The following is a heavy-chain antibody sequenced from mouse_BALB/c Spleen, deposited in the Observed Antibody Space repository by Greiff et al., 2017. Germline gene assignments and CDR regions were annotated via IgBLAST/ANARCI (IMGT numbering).Heavy chain of an antibody. D-gene: IGHD2-1*01. Sequence: QVPLKESGPGILQPSQTLSLSCTSSGFSLSTSGMGVGGNRPPPGKGLEWLVHIYWDDDKCYNPSLKSLLTISKDTSSNQVFLKITSVDTADTATYYCARRGNYPFAYWGQGTLVTVSA. CDR3: ARRGNYPFAY. CDR2: IYWDDDK. J-gene: IGHJ3*01. V-gene: IGHV8-12*01. CDR1: GFSLSTSGMG.